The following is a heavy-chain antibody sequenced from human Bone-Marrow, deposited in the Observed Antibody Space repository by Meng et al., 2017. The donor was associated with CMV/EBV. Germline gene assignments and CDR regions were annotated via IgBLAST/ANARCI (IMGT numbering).Heavy chain of an antibody. CDR3: ARARGVSPFDT. J-gene: IGHJ5*02. Sequence: GGSLRLSCAASGFTFSSYAMHWVRQAPGKGLEWVAVISYDGSNKYYADSVKGRFTISRDNSKNTLYLQMNSLRAEDTDVYYCARARGVSPFDTWGQGTLVTVSS. D-gene: IGHD3-10*01. CDR1: GFTFSSYA. V-gene: IGHV3-30*04. CDR2: ISYDGSNK.